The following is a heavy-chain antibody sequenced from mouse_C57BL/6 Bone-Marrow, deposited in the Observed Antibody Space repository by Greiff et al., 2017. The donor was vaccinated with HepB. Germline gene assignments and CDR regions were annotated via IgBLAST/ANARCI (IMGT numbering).Heavy chain of an antibody. J-gene: IGHJ4*01. V-gene: IGHV1-15*01. CDR1: GYTFTDYE. CDR3: TRDGSSDYYAMDY. D-gene: IGHD1-1*01. Sequence: VQLQQSGAELVRPGASVTLSCKTSGYTFTDYEMHWVKQTPVHGLEWIGAIDPETGGTAYNQKFKGKAILTADKSSSTAYMELRSLTSEDSAVYYCTRDGSSDYYAMDYWGQGTSVTVSS. CDR2: IDPETGGT.